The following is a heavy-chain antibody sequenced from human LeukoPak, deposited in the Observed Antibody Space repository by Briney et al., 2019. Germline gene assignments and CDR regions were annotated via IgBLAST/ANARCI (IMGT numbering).Heavy chain of an antibody. Sequence: GGSLSLSCAASGFTFSSYEMNWVRQAPGKGLEWVSYISSSGSTIYYADSVKGRFTISRDNAKNSLYLQMNSLRAEDTAVYYCARLHMVRGVTIDYWGQGTLVTVSS. CDR2: ISSSGSTI. J-gene: IGHJ4*02. CDR3: ARLHMVRGVTIDY. CDR1: GFTFSSYE. V-gene: IGHV3-48*03. D-gene: IGHD3-10*01.